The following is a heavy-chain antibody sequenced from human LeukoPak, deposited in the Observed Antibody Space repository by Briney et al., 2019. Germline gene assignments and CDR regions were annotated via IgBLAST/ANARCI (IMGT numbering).Heavy chain of an antibody. CDR1: GGTFSSYA. CDR3: ARDTGRGGSYQGGAFDY. V-gene: IGHV1-69*13. Sequence: EASVKVSCKASGGTFSSYAISWVRQAPGQGLEWMGGIIPIFGTANYAQKFQGRVTITADESTSTAYMELSSLRSEDTAVYYCARDTGRGGSYQGGAFDYWGQGTLVTVSS. D-gene: IGHD1-26*01. J-gene: IGHJ4*02. CDR2: IIPIFGTA.